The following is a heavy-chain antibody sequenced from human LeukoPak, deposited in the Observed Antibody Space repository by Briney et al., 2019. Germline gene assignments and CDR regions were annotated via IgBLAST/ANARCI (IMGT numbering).Heavy chain of an antibody. CDR3: ARAGQQLVPTQYYYYGMDV. V-gene: IGHV4-59*01. D-gene: IGHD6-13*01. J-gene: IGHJ6*02. CDR2: IYYSGST. Sequence: SETQSLTCTVSGGSISSYYWSGIRQPPGKGLEWIGYIYYSGSTNYNPSLKSRVTISVDTSKNQFSLKLSSVTAADTAVYYCARAGQQLVPTQYYYYGMDVWGQGTTVTVSS. CDR1: GGSISSYY.